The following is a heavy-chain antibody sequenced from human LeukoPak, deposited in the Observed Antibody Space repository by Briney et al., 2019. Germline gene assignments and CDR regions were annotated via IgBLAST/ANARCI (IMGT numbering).Heavy chain of an antibody. D-gene: IGHD2-15*01. CDR1: GFTFSSYA. J-gene: IGHJ6*02. V-gene: IGHV3-23*01. CDR2: ISGSGGST. Sequence: PGGSLRLSCAASGFTFSSYAMSWVRQAPGKGLEWVSAISGSGGSTYHADSVKGRFTISRDNSKNMLYLQMNSLRAEDTAVYYCAKDGGGNYYYGMDVWGQGTTVTVSS. CDR3: AKDGGGNYYYGMDV.